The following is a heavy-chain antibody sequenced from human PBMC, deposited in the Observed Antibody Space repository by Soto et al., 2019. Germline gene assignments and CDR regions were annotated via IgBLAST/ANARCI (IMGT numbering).Heavy chain of an antibody. CDR2: ISHSGST. J-gene: IGHJ4*02. D-gene: IGHD3-9*01. CDR1: GDSLSSTNW. CDR3: ARVPKKYYDLFVGSYYFDY. V-gene: IGHV4-4*02. Sequence: QVQLQESGPGLVKPSGTLSLTCTVSGDSLSSTNWWSWVRQPPGKGLEWIGEISHSGSTNYNPSLTGRVTISVDKSKKQFSLRLSSVTAADTAVYYCARVPKKYYDLFVGSYYFDYWGQGTQVTVSP.